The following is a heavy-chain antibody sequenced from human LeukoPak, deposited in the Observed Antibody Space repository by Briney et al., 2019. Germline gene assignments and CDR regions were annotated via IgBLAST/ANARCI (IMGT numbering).Heavy chain of an antibody. J-gene: IGHJ6*02. D-gene: IGHD3-10*01. V-gene: IGHV4-30-4*01. CDR2: IYYSGST. CDR3: ASERAHYYGSGSYSKYYYGMDV. CDR1: GGSISSGDYY. Sequence: SETLSLTCTVSGGSISSGDYYWSWIRQPPGKGLEWIGYIYYSGSTYYNPSLKSRVTISVDTSKNQFSLKLSSVTAADTAVYYCASERAHYYGSGSYSKYYYGMDVWGQGTTVTVSS.